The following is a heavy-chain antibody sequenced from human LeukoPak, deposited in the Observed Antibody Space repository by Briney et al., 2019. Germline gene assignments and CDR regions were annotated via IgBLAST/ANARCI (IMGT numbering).Heavy chain of an antibody. CDR2: IYTSGST. Sequence: PSETLSLTCTMSGGSISGGSISTYYWTWIRQPAGKGLERIGRIYTSGSTNYNPSLKSRVTMSVDTSKNQFSLKLSSVTAADTAVYYCASTTIAAAGPVAFDIWGQGTMVTVSS. J-gene: IGHJ3*02. CDR1: GGSISTYY. V-gene: IGHV4-4*07. CDR3: ASTTIAAAGPVAFDI. D-gene: IGHD6-13*01.